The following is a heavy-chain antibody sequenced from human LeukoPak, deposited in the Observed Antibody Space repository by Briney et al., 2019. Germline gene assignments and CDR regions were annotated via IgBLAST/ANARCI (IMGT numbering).Heavy chain of an antibody. J-gene: IGHJ4*02. CDR2: VYYSGSA. D-gene: IGHD6-19*01. Sequence: SETLSLTCTVSGGSISRYYWSWIRQPPGKGLEWIGYVYYSGSANYNPSLKSRVTISVDTSKKHFSLKLSSVTAADTAVYYCAKYSSGWYTAYWGQGTLVTVSS. CDR1: GGSISRYY. V-gene: IGHV4-59*01. CDR3: AKYSSGWYTAY.